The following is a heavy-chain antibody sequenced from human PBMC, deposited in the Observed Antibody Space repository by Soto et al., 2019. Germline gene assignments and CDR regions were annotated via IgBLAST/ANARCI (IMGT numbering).Heavy chain of an antibody. V-gene: IGHV1-46*01. CDR1: GYTFTSYY. Sequence: QVQLVQSGAEVKKPGASVKVSCKASGYTFTSYYMHWVRQAPGQGLEWMGIINPSGGSTNYAQKFQGRVTITADESTSTAYMELSSLRSEDTAVYYCARTGAGTTRGGLADYWGQGTLVTVSS. CDR3: ARTGAGTTRGGLADY. CDR2: INPSGGST. J-gene: IGHJ4*02. D-gene: IGHD1-7*01.